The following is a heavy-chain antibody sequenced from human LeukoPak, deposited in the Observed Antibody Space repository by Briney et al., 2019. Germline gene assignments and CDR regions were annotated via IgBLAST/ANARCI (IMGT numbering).Heavy chain of an antibody. D-gene: IGHD3-16*01. CDR1: GFTFSSYG. Sequence: GGSLRLSCAASGFTFSSYGMHWVRQAPGKGLEWVANIKQDGSEKYYVDSVKGRFTISRDNAKNSLYLQMNSLRAEDTAVYYCASWVGGGRYFDYWGQGTLVAVSS. CDR2: IKQDGSEK. J-gene: IGHJ4*02. CDR3: ASWVGGGRYFDY. V-gene: IGHV3-7*03.